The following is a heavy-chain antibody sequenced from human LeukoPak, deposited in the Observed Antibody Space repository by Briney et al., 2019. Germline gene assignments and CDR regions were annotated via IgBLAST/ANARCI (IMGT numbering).Heavy chain of an antibody. D-gene: IGHD3-10*01. CDR1: GGSFSGYY. CDR2: INHSGST. J-gene: IGHJ4*02. V-gene: IGHV4-34*01. CDR3: ARGIRVRGVINPRGFDY. Sequence: SETLSLTCAVYGGSFSGYYWSWIRRPPGKGLEWIGEINHSGSTNYNPSLKSRVTISVDTSKNQFSLKLSSVTAADTAVYYCARGIRVRGVINPRGFDYWGQGTLVTVSS.